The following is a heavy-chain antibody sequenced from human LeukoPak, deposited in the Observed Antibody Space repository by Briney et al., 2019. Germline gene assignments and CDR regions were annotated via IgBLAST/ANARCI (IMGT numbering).Heavy chain of an antibody. Sequence: PGGSLRLSCAPSGFTFSDYYMSWIRQAPGKGLQWVSYISSSGSTIYYADSVKGRFTISRDNAKNSLYLQMNSLRAEDTAVYYCARVVGDQLLNWFDPWGQGTLVTVSS. V-gene: IGHV3-11*04. CDR3: ARVVGDQLLNWFDP. D-gene: IGHD2/OR15-2a*01. CDR1: GFTFSDYY. J-gene: IGHJ5*02. CDR2: ISSSGSTI.